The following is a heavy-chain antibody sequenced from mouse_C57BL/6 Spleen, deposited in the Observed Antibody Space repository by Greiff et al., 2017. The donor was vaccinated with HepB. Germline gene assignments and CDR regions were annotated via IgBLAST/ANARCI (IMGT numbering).Heavy chain of an antibody. J-gene: IGHJ1*03. D-gene: IGHD1-1*01. Sequence: DVKLVESGGGLVKPGGSLKLSCAASGFTFSSYAMSWVRQTPEKRLEWVATISDGGSYTYYPDNVKGRFTISRDNAKNNLYLQMSHLKSEDTAMYYCARDSTTVNWYFDVWGTGTTVTVSS. CDR1: GFTFSSYA. V-gene: IGHV5-4*01. CDR3: ARDSTTVNWYFDV. CDR2: ISDGGSYT.